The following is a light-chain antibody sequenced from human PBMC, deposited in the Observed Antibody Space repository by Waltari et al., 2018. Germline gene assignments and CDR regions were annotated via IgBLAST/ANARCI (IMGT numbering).Light chain of an antibody. CDR1: QSISTT. V-gene: IGKV3-15*01. CDR3: QQYDKWLRYS. Sequence: IVMTQSPATLSVSPGERPTLSCRASQSISTTLAWFQEKPGQAPRLLIYGASTRATGVPARFSGSGSGTYFTLVISSLRSEDFAVYYCQQYDKWLRYSFGQGTKLEIK. J-gene: IGKJ2*01. CDR2: GAS.